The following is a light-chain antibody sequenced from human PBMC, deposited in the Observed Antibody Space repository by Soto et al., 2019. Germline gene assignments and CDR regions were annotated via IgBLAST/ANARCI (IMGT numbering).Light chain of an antibody. CDR3: QQYGSSPLGVS. J-gene: IGKJ1*01. V-gene: IGKV3-20*01. CDR2: GAS. Sequence: EIVLTHSPGTLSLSPGERATLSCRASQSVSSSYLAWYQPKPGQAPRLLIYGASSRATGIPDRFSGSGSGTDFTLTISRLEPEDFAVYYCQQYGSSPLGVSCGQGAKVDIK. CDR1: QSVSSSY.